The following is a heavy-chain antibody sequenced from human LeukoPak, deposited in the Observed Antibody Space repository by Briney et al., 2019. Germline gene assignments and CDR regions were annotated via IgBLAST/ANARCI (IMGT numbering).Heavy chain of an antibody. Sequence: GSLRLSCAASGFTFSSYSMNWVRQPPGKGLEWIGSIYYSGSTYYNPSLKSRVTISVDTSKNQFSLKLSSVTAADTAVYYCARDSAAYSSTDYWGQGTLVTVSS. CDR3: ARDSAAYSSTDY. D-gene: IGHD2-15*01. V-gene: IGHV4-39*07. CDR2: IYYSGST. J-gene: IGHJ4*02. CDR1: GFTFSSYS.